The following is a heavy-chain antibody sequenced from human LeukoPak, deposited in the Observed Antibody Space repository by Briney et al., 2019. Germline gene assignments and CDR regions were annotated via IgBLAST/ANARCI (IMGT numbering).Heavy chain of an antibody. CDR3: ARHDYSRGWYFLAY. D-gene: IGHD6-19*01. Sequence: SETLSLTCTVPGGSMSSYYWSWIRQPPGKGLEWIGYVHYSGSTNYNPSLKSRVTISVNTSKNQFSLKLSSVTAADTAVYYCARHDYSRGWYFLAYWGQGTLVTVSS. J-gene: IGHJ4*02. CDR1: GGSMSSYY. V-gene: IGHV4-59*08. CDR2: VHYSGST.